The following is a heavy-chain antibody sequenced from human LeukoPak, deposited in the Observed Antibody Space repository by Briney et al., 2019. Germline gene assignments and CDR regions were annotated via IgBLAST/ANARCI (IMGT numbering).Heavy chain of an antibody. CDR1: GGSISSGSYY. D-gene: IGHD6-13*01. CDR2: INHSGST. J-gene: IGHJ6*03. Sequence: TSETLSLTCTVSGGSISSGSYYWGWIRQPPGKGLEWIGEINHSGSTNYNPSLKSRVTISVDTPKNQFSLKLSSVTAADTAVYYCARGRSVAAAGKYYYYYYYMDVWGKGTTVTVSS. V-gene: IGHV4-39*07. CDR3: ARGRSVAAAGKYYYYYYYMDV.